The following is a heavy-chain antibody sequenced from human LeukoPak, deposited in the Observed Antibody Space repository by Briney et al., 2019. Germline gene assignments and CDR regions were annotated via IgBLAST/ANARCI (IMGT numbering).Heavy chain of an antibody. CDR3: ARGNPGIAVAGTLDY. CDR1: GYTFTRYG. CDR2: ISTNNGEI. Sequence: GASVKVSCKASGYTFTRYGISWVRQAPGEGLEWMGWISTNNGEIHYAQKFQGRVTMTTDTSASTAYMEVRSLRSDDTAVYYCARGNPGIAVAGTLDYWGQGTLVTVSS. J-gene: IGHJ4*02. D-gene: IGHD6-19*01. V-gene: IGHV1-18*01.